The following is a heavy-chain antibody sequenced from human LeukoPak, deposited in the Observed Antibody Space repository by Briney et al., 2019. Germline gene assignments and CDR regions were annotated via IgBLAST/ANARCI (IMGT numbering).Heavy chain of an antibody. V-gene: IGHV3-64*01. D-gene: IGHD2-2*01. CDR3: AREDIVVVPAASLGAFDI. CDR1: GFTFSSYA. J-gene: IGHJ3*02. Sequence: PGGSLRLSCAASGFTFSSYAMHWVRQAPGKGLEYVSAISNDGGSTYYASSVKGRFTISRDNSKNTLYLQMGSLRDEDMAVYYCAREDIVVVPAASLGAFDIWGQGTMVIVSS. CDR2: ISNDGGST.